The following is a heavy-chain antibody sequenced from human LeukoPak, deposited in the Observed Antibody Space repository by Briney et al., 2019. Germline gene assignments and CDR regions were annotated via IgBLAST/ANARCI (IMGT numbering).Heavy chain of an antibody. CDR2: IYYSGTT. CDR3: ARRGDILTDYTFDY. V-gene: IGHV4-39*02. CDR1: GGSINSNSHH. Sequence: PSETLSLTCSVPGGSINSNSHHWDWIRQAPGEGLEWIGNIYYSGTTSYNPSLKSRVTISVDTPNTHFPLRLTSVTASDTSVYYCARRGDILTDYTFDYWGQGTLVTVSS. D-gene: IGHD3-9*01. J-gene: IGHJ4*02.